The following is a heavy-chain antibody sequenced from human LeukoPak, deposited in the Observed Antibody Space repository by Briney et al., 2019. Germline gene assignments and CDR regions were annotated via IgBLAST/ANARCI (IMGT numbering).Heavy chain of an antibody. Sequence: GRSLRLSCAASGFTFSSYAMHWVRQAPGKGLEWVAVISYDGSNKYYADSVKGRFTISRDNSKNTLYLQMNSLRAEDTAVYYCASREGSYYVPLDYWGQGTLVTVSS. J-gene: IGHJ4*02. V-gene: IGHV3-30-3*01. D-gene: IGHD1-26*01. CDR3: ASREGSYYVPLDY. CDR2: ISYDGSNK. CDR1: GFTFSSYA.